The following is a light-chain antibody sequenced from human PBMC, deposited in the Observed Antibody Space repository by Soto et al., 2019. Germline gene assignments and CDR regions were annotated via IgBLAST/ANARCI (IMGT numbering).Light chain of an antibody. CDR1: QSVSIY. V-gene: IGKV1-39*01. CDR3: QQSYSTPT. CDR2: ASS. Sequence: DIQMTQSPSTLSGSVGDRVTISCRTSQSVSIYVNWYQQKPGKAPILLIYASSSLQSGVPSRFSGSGSGTDFTLTISSLEPEDFATYYCQQSYSTPTFGQGTKVDI. J-gene: IGKJ2*01.